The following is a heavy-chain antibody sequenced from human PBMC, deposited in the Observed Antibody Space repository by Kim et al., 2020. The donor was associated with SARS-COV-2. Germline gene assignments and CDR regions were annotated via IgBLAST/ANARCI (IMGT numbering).Heavy chain of an antibody. Sequence: SVKVSCKASGGTFSSYAISWVRQAPGQGLEWMGGIIPIFGTANYAQKFQGRVTITADESTSTAYMELSSLRSEDTAVYYCARVDYDSSGYYYDPYYYYYGMDVWGRGTTVTVSS. D-gene: IGHD3-22*01. V-gene: IGHV1-69*13. CDR3: ARVDYDSSGYYYDPYYYYYGMDV. CDR2: IIPIFGTA. CDR1: GGTFSSYA. J-gene: IGHJ6*02.